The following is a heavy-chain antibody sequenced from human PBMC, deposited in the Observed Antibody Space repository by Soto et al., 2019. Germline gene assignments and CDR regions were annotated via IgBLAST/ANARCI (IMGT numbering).Heavy chain of an antibody. CDR1: GFSVSSNY. D-gene: IGHD3-3*01. Sequence: EVQVVETGGGLLQPGGSLRLSCAVSGFSVSSNYMNWVRQAPGKGLEWVSVMYTGGSTYYADSVKCRFSVSRDNSKNTLFLQMNSLRAEDTAMYYCARQFGGLFDYWGQGTMVTVSS. J-gene: IGHJ4*02. V-gene: IGHV3-53*02. CDR2: MYTGGST. CDR3: ARQFGGLFDY.